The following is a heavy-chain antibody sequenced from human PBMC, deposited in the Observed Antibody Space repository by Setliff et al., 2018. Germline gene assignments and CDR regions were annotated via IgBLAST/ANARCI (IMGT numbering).Heavy chain of an antibody. V-gene: IGHV7-4-1*02. CDR3: ARASRFATIVWKGDYYMDV. D-gene: IGHD3-16*02. CDR2: INTNTGDP. CDR1: GYSFSTYA. Sequence: ASVKVSCKASGYSFSTYAMSWIRQAPGQGLEWMGWINTNTGDPSYAQGFTGRFVFSLDTSVSTAYLQISSLKPEDTAMYYCARASRFATIVWKGDYYMDVWGKGTTVTVS. J-gene: IGHJ6*03.